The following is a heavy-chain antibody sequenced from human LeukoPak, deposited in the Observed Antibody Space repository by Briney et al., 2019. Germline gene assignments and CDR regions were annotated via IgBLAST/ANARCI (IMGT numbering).Heavy chain of an antibody. CDR3: ARDRWY. J-gene: IGHJ4*02. D-gene: IGHD4-23*01. Sequence: ASVKVSCKASGYRFTDNYIHWGPQAPGQGLEWMGRINPNTGVTNYAETFQGSDTMTRDTSIRTAYIDISRPRYADSPLFYCARDRWYWGQGTLVTVSS. V-gene: IGHV1-2*06. CDR1: GYRFTDNY. CDR2: INPNTGVT.